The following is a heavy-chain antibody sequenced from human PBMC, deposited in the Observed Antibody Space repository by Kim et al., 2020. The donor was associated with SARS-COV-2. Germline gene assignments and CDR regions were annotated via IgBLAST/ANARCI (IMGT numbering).Heavy chain of an antibody. CDR2: IIPIFGTA. V-gene: IGHV1-69*13. CDR1: GGTFSSYA. Sequence: SVKVSCKASGGTFSSYAISWVRQAPGQGLEWMGGIIPIFGTANYAQKFQGRVTITADESTSTAYMELSSLRSEDTAVYYCARGIAARRNAFDIWGQGTMVTVSS. D-gene: IGHD6-6*01. J-gene: IGHJ3*02. CDR3: ARGIAARRNAFDI.